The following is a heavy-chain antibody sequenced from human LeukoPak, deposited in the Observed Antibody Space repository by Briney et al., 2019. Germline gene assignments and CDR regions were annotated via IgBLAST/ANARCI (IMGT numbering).Heavy chain of an antibody. V-gene: IGHV3-48*01. CDR2: ISSSSSTI. J-gene: IGHJ4*02. Sequence: GGSLRLSCAASGFTFSSYSMNWVRQAPGKGLEWVSYISSSSSTIYYADSVKGRFTISRDNAKNSLYLQMNSLRAEDTAVYYCARDSGSYYLDYWGQGTLVTVSS. D-gene: IGHD1-26*01. CDR3: ARDSGSYYLDY. CDR1: GFTFSSYS.